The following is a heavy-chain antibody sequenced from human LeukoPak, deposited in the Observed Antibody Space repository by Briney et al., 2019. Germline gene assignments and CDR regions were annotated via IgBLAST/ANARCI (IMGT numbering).Heavy chain of an antibody. CDR2: ISWNSGSI. CDR3: AKGRSMATIDY. D-gene: IGHD5-24*01. CDR1: GFTFDEYA. J-gene: IGHJ4*02. V-gene: IGHV3-9*01. Sequence: GGSLRLSCAASGFTFDEYAMHWVRQAPGKGLEWVSGISWNSGSIGYADSVKGRFTISRDNAKNSLYLQMNSLRGEDTALYYCAKGRSMATIDYWGQGTLVTVSS.